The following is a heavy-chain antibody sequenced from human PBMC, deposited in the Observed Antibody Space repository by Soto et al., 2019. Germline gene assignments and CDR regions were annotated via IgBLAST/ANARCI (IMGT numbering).Heavy chain of an antibody. Sequence: QVQLVESGGGVVQPGRSLRLSCAASGFTFSSYGMHWVRQAPGKGLEWVAVISYDGSNKYYADSVKGRFTISRDNSKNTLYLQMNSLRAEDTAVYYCAKDQWRIEYSSSSDYYGMDVWGQGTTVTVSS. J-gene: IGHJ6*02. D-gene: IGHD6-6*01. CDR3: AKDQWRIEYSSSSDYYGMDV. CDR2: ISYDGSNK. CDR1: GFTFSSYG. V-gene: IGHV3-30*18.